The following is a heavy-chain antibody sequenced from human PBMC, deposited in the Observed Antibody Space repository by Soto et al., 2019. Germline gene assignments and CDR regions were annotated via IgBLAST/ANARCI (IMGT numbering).Heavy chain of an antibody. Sequence: QVQLVQSGAEVKKPGSSVKISCKASGGIYSSNTINWLLQAAGQGPEWMGGIIPLFGTANYAEKFKDRVTITADKSTKTEYMELRSLRYEDTAVYYCASKATCGGDCYPFDSWGQGTLLTV. J-gene: IGHJ4*02. CDR3: ASKATCGGDCYPFDS. CDR2: IIPLFGTA. D-gene: IGHD2-21*02. V-gene: IGHV1-69*06. CDR1: GGIYSSNT.